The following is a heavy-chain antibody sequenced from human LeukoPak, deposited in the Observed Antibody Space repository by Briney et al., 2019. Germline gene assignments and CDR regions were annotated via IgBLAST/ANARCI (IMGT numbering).Heavy chain of an antibody. CDR3: AKDRYPGARWTPFDY. J-gene: IGHJ4*02. D-gene: IGHD4-23*01. Sequence: PGGSLRLSCAASGFTFSSYAMSWVRQAPGKGLEWVSAISGSGGSTYYADSVKGRFTISRDNSKNTLYLQMNSLRAEDTAVYYCAKDRYPGARWTPFDYWGQGTLVTVAS. CDR1: GFTFSSYA. CDR2: ISGSGGST. V-gene: IGHV3-23*01.